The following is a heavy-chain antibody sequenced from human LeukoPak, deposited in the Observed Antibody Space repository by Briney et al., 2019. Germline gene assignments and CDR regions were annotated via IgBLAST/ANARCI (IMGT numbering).Heavy chain of an antibody. V-gene: IGHV1-18*01. Sequence: ASVKVSCQASGYTFTSYGISWVGQARGQGLEWMGWISAYNGNTNNAQKLQGIVTMTTDTSTNTTYMGLRSLRSDDTDVYYCARVPGSVSYYYYCGMDVWGQETTVTVSS. D-gene: IGHD3-16*02. CDR1: GYTFTSYG. J-gene: IGHJ6*02. CDR2: ISAYNGNT. CDR3: ARVPGSVSYYYYCGMDV.